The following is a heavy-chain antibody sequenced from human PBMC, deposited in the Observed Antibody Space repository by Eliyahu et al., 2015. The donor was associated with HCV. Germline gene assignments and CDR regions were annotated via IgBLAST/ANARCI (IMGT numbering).Heavy chain of an antibody. D-gene: IGHD1-26*01. CDR2: IWYDGSNK. J-gene: IGHJ4*02. V-gene: IGHV3-33*01. CDR3: ARPVRHIVGATGDLSY. Sequence: QVPGKGLEWVAVIWYDGSNKYYADSVKGRFTISRDNSKNTLYLQMNSLRAEDTAVYYCARPVRHIVGATGDLSYWGQGTLVTVSS.